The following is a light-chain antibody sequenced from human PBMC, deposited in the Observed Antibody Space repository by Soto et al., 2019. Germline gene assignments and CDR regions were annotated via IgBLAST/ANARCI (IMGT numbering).Light chain of an antibody. CDR2: GAS. Sequence: EIVLTQSPGSLSLSPRERATLSCRASQTVDSTFFAWYQKKPGQAPRLLIYGASKRATDIPDRFSGSGSGTDFTLTISRLEPEDFAVYYCQQYMSSETFGQGTKVEIK. V-gene: IGKV3-20*01. CDR3: QQYMSSET. J-gene: IGKJ1*01. CDR1: QTVDSTF.